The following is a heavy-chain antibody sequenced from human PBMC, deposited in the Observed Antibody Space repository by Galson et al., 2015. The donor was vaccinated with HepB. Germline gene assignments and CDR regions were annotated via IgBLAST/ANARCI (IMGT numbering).Heavy chain of an antibody. J-gene: IGHJ4*02. CDR1: GFTFSNAW. D-gene: IGHD3-10*01. Sequence: SLRLSCAASGFTFSNAWMNWVRQAPGKGLEWVGRIKSKTDGGTTDYAAPVKGRFTISRDDSKNTLYLQMNSLKTEDTAVYYCTTDVGYYGSGSYYSLVDYWGQGTLVTVSS. CDR3: TTDVGYYGSGSYYSLVDY. CDR2: IKSKTDGGTT. V-gene: IGHV3-15*07.